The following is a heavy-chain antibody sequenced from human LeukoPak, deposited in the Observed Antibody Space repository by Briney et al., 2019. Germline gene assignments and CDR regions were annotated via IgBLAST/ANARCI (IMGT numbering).Heavy chain of an antibody. V-gene: IGHV3-33*01. CDR1: GFTFSSYG. CDR3: ARGNFDWLQISNWFDP. J-gene: IGHJ5*02. D-gene: IGHD3-9*01. CDR2: IWYDGSNK. Sequence: PGRSLRLSCAASGFTFSSYGMHWVRQAPGKGLEWVAVIWYDGSNKYHADSVKGRFTISRDNSKNTLYLQMNSLRAEDTAVYYCARGNFDWLQISNWFDPWGRGTLVTVSS.